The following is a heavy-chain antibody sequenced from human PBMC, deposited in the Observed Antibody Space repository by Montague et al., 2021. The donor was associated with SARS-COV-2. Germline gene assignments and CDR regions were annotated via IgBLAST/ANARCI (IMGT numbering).Heavy chain of an antibody. CDR2: IYYSGST. Sequence: SETLSLTCIVSGDSMSGYYWSWIRQPPGKGLEWIGSIYYSGSTYYNPSLKSRVTISVDTSKNQFSLKLSSVTAADTAVYYCARHERQWLRLYPYYFDYWGQGTLVTVSS. CDR3: ARHERQWLRLYPYYFDY. V-gene: IGHV4-39*01. J-gene: IGHJ4*02. D-gene: IGHD5-12*01. CDR1: GDSMSGYY.